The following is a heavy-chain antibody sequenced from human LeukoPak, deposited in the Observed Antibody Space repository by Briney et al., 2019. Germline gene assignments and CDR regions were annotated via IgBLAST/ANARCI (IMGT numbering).Heavy chain of an antibody. CDR2: INSSSSTI. D-gene: IGHD6-25*01. V-gene: IGHV3-48*01. Sequence: GGSLRLSCAASGFTFSSYAMSWVRQAPGKGLEWVSYINSSSSTIYYADSVKGRFTISRDNAKNSLYLQMNSLRADDTAVYYCARFAAGGSYYYYMDVWGKGTTVTVSS. CDR3: ARFAAGGSYYYYMDV. CDR1: GFTFSSYA. J-gene: IGHJ6*03.